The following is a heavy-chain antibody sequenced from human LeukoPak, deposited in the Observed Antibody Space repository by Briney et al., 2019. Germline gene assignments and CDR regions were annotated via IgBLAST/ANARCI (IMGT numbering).Heavy chain of an antibody. D-gene: IGHD4-11*01. CDR3: AKDIEMYSNYVGIDY. J-gene: IGHJ4*02. V-gene: IGHV3-30*02. CDR2: IRFDGSNT. Sequence: TGGSLRLSCAASGFTFNKYGMHWVRQAPRKGLEWVAVIRFDGSNTYYADSVKGRFAISRDNSKNMFYLQMNSLRAEDTAVYYCAKDIEMYSNYVGIDYWGQGTLVTVSS. CDR1: GFTFNKYG.